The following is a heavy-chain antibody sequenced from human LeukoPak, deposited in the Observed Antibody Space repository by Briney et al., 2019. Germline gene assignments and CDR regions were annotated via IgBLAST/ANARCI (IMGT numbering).Heavy chain of an antibody. J-gene: IGHJ4*02. V-gene: IGHV3-21*04. CDR2: IHGRASYN. CDR3: AKDPRGYSGLVDF. D-gene: IGHD5-12*01. Sequence: PGGSLRLSCAASGFIFSNYYLNWVRQAPGKGLEWVSCIHGRASYNYYADSVKGRFTISRDSAKNSLYLEMSSLRAEDTAVYYCAKDPRGYSGLVDFWGQGTLVTVSS. CDR1: GFIFSNYY.